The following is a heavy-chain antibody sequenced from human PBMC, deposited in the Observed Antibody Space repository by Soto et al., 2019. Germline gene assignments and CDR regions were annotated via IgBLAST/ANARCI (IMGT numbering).Heavy chain of an antibody. CDR1: GFTLSNYW. V-gene: IGHV3-7*01. D-gene: IGHD4-17*01. J-gene: IGHJ4*02. Sequence: PGGSLRLSCAASGFTLSNYWMSWVLQGPGKGLEWVANIKPDGSGDYYVDSVNGRFTISRDNARNSLYLQMNNLRAEDTAVYYCARSGATATVTEYWGQGTLVTVSS. CDR2: IKPDGSGD. CDR3: ARSGATATVTEY.